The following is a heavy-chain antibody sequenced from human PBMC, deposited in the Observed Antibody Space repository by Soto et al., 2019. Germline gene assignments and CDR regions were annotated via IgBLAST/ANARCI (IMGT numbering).Heavy chain of an antibody. Sequence: EVQLVESGGGLVQPGGSLRISCAASGFTFSSFALNWVRQAPGKGLVWISYISVTSGSIFYADSVKGRFTISRDDARNSLYLQMNTLRDEDTAVYFCVRDHIWAFDFWGRGTMVTVSS. CDR2: ISVTSGSI. V-gene: IGHV3-48*02. CDR1: GFTFSSFA. J-gene: IGHJ3*01. CDR3: VRDHIWAFDF. D-gene: IGHD2-21*01.